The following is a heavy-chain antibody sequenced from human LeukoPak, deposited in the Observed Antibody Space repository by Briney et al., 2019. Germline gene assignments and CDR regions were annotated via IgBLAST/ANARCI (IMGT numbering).Heavy chain of an antibody. D-gene: IGHD6-19*01. CDR2: IKRDGSEK. CDR3: ARLGPASSGWPESFDY. CDR1: GFTFSSYW. Sequence: SGGSLRLSCAASGFTFSSYWMSWVRQAPGKGLEWVANIKRDGSEKYYVDSVKGRFTISRDNAKNSLDLQMNSLRVEDTAVYYCARLGPASSGWPESFDYWGQGTLVTVSS. J-gene: IGHJ4*02. V-gene: IGHV3-7*03.